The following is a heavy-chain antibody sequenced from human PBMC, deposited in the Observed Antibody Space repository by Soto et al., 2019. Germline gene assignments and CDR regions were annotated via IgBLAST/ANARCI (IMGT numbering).Heavy chain of an antibody. J-gene: IGHJ6*02. Sequence: QVQLVQSGAEVKKPGSSVKVSCKASGGTFSSYAISWVRQAPGQGLEWMGGIIPIFGTANYAQKFQGRVTITADESTSTAYMELGSLRSEDTAVYYCARDIGAGGGDYYYGMDVWGQGTTVTVSS. CDR3: ARDIGAGGGDYYYGMDV. D-gene: IGHD3-16*01. CDR2: IIPIFGTA. V-gene: IGHV1-69*12. CDR1: GGTFSSYA.